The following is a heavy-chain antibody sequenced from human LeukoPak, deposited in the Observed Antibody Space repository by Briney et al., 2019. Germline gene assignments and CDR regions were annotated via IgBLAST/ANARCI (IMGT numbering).Heavy chain of an antibody. D-gene: IGHD1-14*01. V-gene: IGHV4-34*01. Sequence: PSETLSLTCAVYGGSFSGYYWSWIRQPPGKVLEWIGEINHSGSTNYNPSLKSRVTISVDTSKNQFSLKLSSVTAADTAVYYCARGGNRIFRWFDPWGQGTLVTVSS. J-gene: IGHJ5*02. CDR1: GGSFSGYY. CDR2: INHSGST. CDR3: ARGGNRIFRWFDP.